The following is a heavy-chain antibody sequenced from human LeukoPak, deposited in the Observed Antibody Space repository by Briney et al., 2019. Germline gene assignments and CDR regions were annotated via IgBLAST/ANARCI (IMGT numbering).Heavy chain of an antibody. Sequence: GASVKVSCKASGGTFSSYTISWVRQAPGQGLEWMGRIIPILGIANYAQKFQGRVTITTDESTSTAYMELSSLRSEDTAVYYCARGDLTGATAYYYYYMDVWGKGTTVTVSS. CDR2: IIPILGIA. D-gene: IGHD1-26*01. J-gene: IGHJ6*03. V-gene: IGHV1-69*16. CDR1: GGTFSSYT. CDR3: ARGDLTGATAYYYYYMDV.